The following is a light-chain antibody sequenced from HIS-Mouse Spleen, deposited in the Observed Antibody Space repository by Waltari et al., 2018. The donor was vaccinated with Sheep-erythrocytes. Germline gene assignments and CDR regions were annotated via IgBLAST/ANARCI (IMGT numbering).Light chain of an antibody. J-gene: IGLJ2*01. V-gene: IGLV2-14*03. Sequence: QSALTQPASVSGSPVQSITISCTGTSSDVGGYNYVSCYQQHPGKAPKIMIYDVSNRPSGVSNRFSGSKSGNTASLTISGLQAEDEADYYCSSYTSSSTFVVFGGGTKLTVL. CDR2: DVS. CDR3: SSYTSSSTFVV. CDR1: SSDVGGYNY.